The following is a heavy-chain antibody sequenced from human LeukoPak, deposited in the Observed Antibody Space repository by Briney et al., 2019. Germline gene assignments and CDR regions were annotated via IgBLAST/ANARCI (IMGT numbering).Heavy chain of an antibody. Sequence: GSLKLPWSALGFTFWRYSMSWVRPGSGKGPGWGSGNCARGGSPFYADSVKGRFTISRDNSKNTLYLQMNSLRADDTAIYYCAKDSVQTGDFYWYFDLWGRGTLVTVSS. D-gene: IGHD7-27*01. CDR3: AKDSVQTGDFYWYFDL. V-gene: IGHV3-23*01. CDR2: NCARGGSP. CDR1: GFTFWRYS. J-gene: IGHJ2*01.